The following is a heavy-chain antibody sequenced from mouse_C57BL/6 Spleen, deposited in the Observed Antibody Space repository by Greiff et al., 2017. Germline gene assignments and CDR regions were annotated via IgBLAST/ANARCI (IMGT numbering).Heavy chain of an antibody. CDR1: GYAFSSYW. Sequence: VQLVESGAELVKPGASVKISCKASGYAFSSYWMNWVKQRPGKGLEWIGQIYPGDGDTNYNGKFKGKATLTADKSSSTAYMQLSSLTSEDSAVYFCARFDGTTGGFDYWGQGTTLTVSS. CDR3: ARFDGTTGGFDY. CDR2: IYPGDGDT. D-gene: IGHD1-1*01. V-gene: IGHV1-80*01. J-gene: IGHJ2*01.